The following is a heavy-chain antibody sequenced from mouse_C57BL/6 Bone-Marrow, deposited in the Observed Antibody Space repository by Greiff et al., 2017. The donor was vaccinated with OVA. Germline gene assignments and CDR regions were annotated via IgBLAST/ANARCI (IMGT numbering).Heavy chain of an antibody. Sequence: QVQLKESGAELARPGASVKLSCKASGYTFTSYGISWVKQRTGQGLEWIGEIYPRSGNTYYNEKFKGKATLTADKSSSTAYMELRSLTSEDSAVYFCASYYYGSSSYFDVWGTGTTVTVSS. D-gene: IGHD1-1*01. J-gene: IGHJ1*03. CDR1: GYTFTSYG. CDR3: ASYYYGSSSYFDV. V-gene: IGHV1-81*01. CDR2: IYPRSGNT.